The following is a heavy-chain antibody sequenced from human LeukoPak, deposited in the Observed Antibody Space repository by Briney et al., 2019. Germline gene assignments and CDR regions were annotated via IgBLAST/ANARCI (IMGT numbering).Heavy chain of an antibody. CDR2: ISAYNGNT. CDR1: GYTFTGYY. CDR3: ASGSSSWYFY. Sequence: ASVKVSCKASGYTFTGYYMHWVRQAPGQGLEWMGWISAYNGNTNYAQKLQGRVTMTTDTSTSTAYMELRSLRSDDTAVYYCASGSSSWYFYWGQGTLXXVSS. D-gene: IGHD6-13*01. J-gene: IGHJ4*02. V-gene: IGHV1-18*04.